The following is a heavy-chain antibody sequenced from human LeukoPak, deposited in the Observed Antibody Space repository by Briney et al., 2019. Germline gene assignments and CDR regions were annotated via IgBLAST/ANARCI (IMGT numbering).Heavy chain of an antibody. J-gene: IGHJ4*02. V-gene: IGHV4-59*01. Sequence: PSETLSLTCTVSGGSISYYYWTWIRQPPEKGLEWIGYIHDSGSNKYKPSLKRGVTISVDTSKKEFSLKMRYVSAADTAVYYCARGRELLNYWGQGTLLTVSS. CDR2: IHDSGSN. D-gene: IGHD1-26*01. CDR1: GGSISYYY. CDR3: ARGRELLNY.